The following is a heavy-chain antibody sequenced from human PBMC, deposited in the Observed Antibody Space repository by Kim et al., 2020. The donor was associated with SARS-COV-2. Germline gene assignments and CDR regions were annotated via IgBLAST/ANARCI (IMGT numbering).Heavy chain of an antibody. Sequence: GGSLRLSCAASGFTFSSHSMNWVRQAPGKGLEWVSSISSNGGSMYYADSVKGRFTISRDNAKNSLYLQMNSLRDEDTAVYYCARSASGYPRGADAFDIWGQATMVTVSS. D-gene: IGHD3-22*01. V-gene: IGHV3-21*01. CDR3: ARSASGYPRGADAFDI. CDR2: ISSNGGSM. CDR1: GFTFSSHS. J-gene: IGHJ3*02.